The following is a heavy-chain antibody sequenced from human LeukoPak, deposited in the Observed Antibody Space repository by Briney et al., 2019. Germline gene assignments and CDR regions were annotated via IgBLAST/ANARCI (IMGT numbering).Heavy chain of an antibody. Sequence: SETLSLTCTVSGGSINSYQWSWIRQPPGKGLEWIGNIYYSGSANYNPSLKSRVIISVDTSKNQFSLKLSPVTAADTAVYYCARERLYADFDYWGQGTLVTVSS. V-gene: IGHV4-59*01. CDR1: GGSINSYQ. CDR3: ARERLYADFDY. J-gene: IGHJ4*02. D-gene: IGHD2-2*01. CDR2: IYYSGSA.